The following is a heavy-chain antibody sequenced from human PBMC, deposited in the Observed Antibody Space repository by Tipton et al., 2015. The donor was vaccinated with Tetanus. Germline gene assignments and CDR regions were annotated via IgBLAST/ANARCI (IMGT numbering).Heavy chain of an antibody. CDR1: GGSLFSGSFY. Sequence: TLSLTCIVSGGSLFSGSFYWAWVRQAPGKGLEWIGNIYYNGNTFSLSSLKTRVTISADTSKNQFSLSLRSVTAADTAVYYCARQADNWFDPWGQGILVTVSS. J-gene: IGHJ5*02. CDR2: IYYNGNT. D-gene: IGHD2-15*01. CDR3: ARQADNWFDP. V-gene: IGHV4-39*01.